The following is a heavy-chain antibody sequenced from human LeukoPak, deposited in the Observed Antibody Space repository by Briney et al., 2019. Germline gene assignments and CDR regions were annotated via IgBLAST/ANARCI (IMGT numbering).Heavy chain of an antibody. D-gene: IGHD4-17*01. Sequence: GGSLRPSCAASGFTFSSYWMHWVRQAPGKGPVWVSRINDDGNSITYADSVKGRFTISRDNAKNTLYLQMNSLRAEDTAVYFCARGFGDSRVHYYYGMDVWGQGTTVTVSS. J-gene: IGHJ6*02. CDR3: ARGFGDSRVHYYYGMDV. CDR2: INDDGNSI. V-gene: IGHV3-74*03. CDR1: GFTFSSYW.